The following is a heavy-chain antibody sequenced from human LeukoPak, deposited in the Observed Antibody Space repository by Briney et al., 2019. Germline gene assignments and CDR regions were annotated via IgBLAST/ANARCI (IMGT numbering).Heavy chain of an antibody. CDR2: ISCYNGNT. Sequence: PGASVKVSCKTSGYTFSNYGISWVRQAPGQGLEWMGWISCYNGNTDYAQKFQGRVTMTRDTSTSTVYMELRSLRSDDTAVYYCARDRSPTQLLRFAPWGQGTLVTVSS. D-gene: IGHD2-2*01. J-gene: IGHJ5*02. CDR3: ARDRSPTQLLRFAP. V-gene: IGHV1-18*01. CDR1: GYTFSNYG.